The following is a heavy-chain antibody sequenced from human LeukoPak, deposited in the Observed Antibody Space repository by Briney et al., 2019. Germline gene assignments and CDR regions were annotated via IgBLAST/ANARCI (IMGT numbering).Heavy chain of an antibody. D-gene: IGHD1-26*01. V-gene: IGHV3-23*01. CDR2: ISGSGDST. CDR1: GFTFSNYA. CDR3: AKAYFMGAATDYSYFDL. J-gene: IGHJ2*01. Sequence: PGGSLRLSCTAYGFTFSNYAMSWVRQAPGKGLEWVSAISGSGDSTYYADSVKGRFTISRDNSKNTLFLQMNSLRAEDTAIYYCAKAYFMGAATDYSYFDLWGRGILVTVSS.